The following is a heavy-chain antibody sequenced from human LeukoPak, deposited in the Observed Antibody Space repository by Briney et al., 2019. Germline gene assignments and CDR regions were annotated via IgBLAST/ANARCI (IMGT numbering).Heavy chain of an antibody. V-gene: IGHV4-59*08. D-gene: IGHD4-17*01. J-gene: IGHJ4*02. CDR3: ARLEDDYGDYVDY. CDR2: IYYSGYT. CDR1: DGSINSYY. Sequence: SETLSLTCTVSDGSINSYYWSWIRQPPGKGLEWIGYIYYSGYTNYNPSLKSRVTISLDTSKNQFSLKLSSVTAADTAVYYCARLEDDYGDYVDYWGQGTLVTVSS.